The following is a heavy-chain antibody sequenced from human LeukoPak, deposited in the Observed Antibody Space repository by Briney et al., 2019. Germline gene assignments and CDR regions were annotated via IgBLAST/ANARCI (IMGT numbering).Heavy chain of an antibody. CDR1: GGSISSSNW. V-gene: IGHV4-4*02. D-gene: IGHD2-2*01. J-gene: IGHJ4*02. Sequence: SGTLSLTCAVSGGSISSSNWWSWVRQPPGKGLEWIGEIYPSGSTNYNPSLKSRVTISVDKSKNQFSLKLSSVTAADTAVYYCARVGQSSTSCFDYWGQGTLVTVSS. CDR2: IYPSGST. CDR3: ARVGQSSTSCFDY.